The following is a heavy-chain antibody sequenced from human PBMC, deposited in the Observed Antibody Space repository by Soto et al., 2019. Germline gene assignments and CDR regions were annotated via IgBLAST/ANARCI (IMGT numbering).Heavy chain of an antibody. J-gene: IGHJ4*01. V-gene: IGHV4-34*01. CDR1: GGSLSGYY. D-gene: IGHD5-12*01. CDR3: ARGQEGVVATH. CDR2: VKDGGHT. Sequence: QVQLQQWGAGLLKPSETLSLKCAVTGGSLSGYYWSWIRQPPGKGLEWIGEVKDGGHTNYSPSLRGSVTISSDTSNNQFSLRLNSVTAADTGVYYCARGQEGVVATHWDHGSLVTVSS.